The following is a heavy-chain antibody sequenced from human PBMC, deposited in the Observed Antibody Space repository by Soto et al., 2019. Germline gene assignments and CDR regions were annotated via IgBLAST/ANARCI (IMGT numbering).Heavy chain of an antibody. CDR2: ISGSGGST. V-gene: IGHV3-23*01. CDR1: GFTFSSYA. J-gene: IGHJ5*02. D-gene: IGHD6-19*01. Sequence: GGSLRLSCAASGFTFSSYAMSWVRQAPGKGLEWVSAISGSGGSTYYADSVKGRFTISRDNSKNTLYLQMNSLRGEDTAVYYCAKDLAYSSGWYYRWFDPWGQGTLVTVSS. CDR3: AKDLAYSSGWYYRWFDP.